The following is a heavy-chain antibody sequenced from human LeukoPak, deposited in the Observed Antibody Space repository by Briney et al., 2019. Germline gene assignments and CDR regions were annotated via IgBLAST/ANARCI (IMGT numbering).Heavy chain of an antibody. J-gene: IGHJ4*02. CDR1: GFTFSTYV. Sequence: GGSLRPSCSVSGFTFSTYVMHWVRQAPGKGLEYVSAISSNGDNTYYADSVKDRFTISRDNSKNTLYLQMSSLRADDTAVYYCVRGTGYWGQGTLVTVSS. V-gene: IGHV3-64D*06. CDR3: VRGTGY. CDR2: ISSNGDNT.